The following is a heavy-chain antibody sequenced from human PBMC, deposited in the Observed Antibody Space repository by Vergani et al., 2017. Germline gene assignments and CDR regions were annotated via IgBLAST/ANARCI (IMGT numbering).Heavy chain of an antibody. D-gene: IGHD4-11*01. V-gene: IGHV3-23*01. CDR3: AKCYSVSFYYYYYXMDV. CDR2: ISGSGGST. CDR1: GFTFSSYA. J-gene: IGHJ6*03. Sequence: EVQLLESGGGLVQPGGSLRLSCAASGFTFSSYAMSWVRQAPGKGLEWVSAISGSGGSTYYADSVKGRVTIARDNSKNTLYLQMNSLRAEDTAVYYCAKCYSVSFYYYYYXMDVWGKGTTVTVSS.